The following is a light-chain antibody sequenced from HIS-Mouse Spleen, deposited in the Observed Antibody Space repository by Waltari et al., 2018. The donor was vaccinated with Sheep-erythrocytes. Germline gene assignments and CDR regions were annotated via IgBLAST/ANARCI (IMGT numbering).Light chain of an antibody. CDR2: QDG. CDR3: CSYAGSYNHV. J-gene: IGLJ1*01. V-gene: IGLV3-1*01. Sequence: SYELTQPPSVSVSAGQTASITCPGQKLGDKYACWYQQKPGQSPVLVIYQDGKRPSGIPERFSGSKSGNTASLTISGLQAEDEADYYCCSYAGSYNHVFATGTKVTVL. CDR1: KLGDKY.